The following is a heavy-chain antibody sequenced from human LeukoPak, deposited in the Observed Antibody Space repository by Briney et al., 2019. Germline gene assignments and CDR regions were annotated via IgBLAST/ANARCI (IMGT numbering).Heavy chain of an antibody. Sequence: ASVKVSCKASGYTFTSYYMHWVRQAPGQGLEWMGIINPSGGSTSCAQKFQGRVTMTRDTSTSTVYMELSSLRSEDTAVYYCARDCSSTSCYWGFDYWGQGTLVTVSS. CDR1: GYTFTSYY. D-gene: IGHD2-2*01. V-gene: IGHV1-46*01. J-gene: IGHJ4*02. CDR3: ARDCSSTSCYWGFDY. CDR2: INPSGGST.